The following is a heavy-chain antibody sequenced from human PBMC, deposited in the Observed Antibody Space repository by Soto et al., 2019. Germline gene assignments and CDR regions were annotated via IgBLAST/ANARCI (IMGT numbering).Heavy chain of an antibody. Sequence: SETLSLTCTVSGGSISSYYWSWIRQPPGKGLEWIGYIYYSGSTNYNPSLKSRVTISVDTSKNQFSLKLSSVTAADTAVYYCARGGYSYGGSPQSVNRFDPWGQGTLVTVSS. CDR3: ARGGYSYGGSPQSVNRFDP. D-gene: IGHD5-18*01. J-gene: IGHJ5*02. V-gene: IGHV4-59*01. CDR1: GGSISSYY. CDR2: IYYSGST.